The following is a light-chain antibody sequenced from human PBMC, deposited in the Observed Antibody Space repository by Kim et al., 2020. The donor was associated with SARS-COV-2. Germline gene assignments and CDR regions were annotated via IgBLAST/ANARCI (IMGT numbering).Light chain of an antibody. V-gene: IGLV3-21*04. J-gene: IGLJ3*02. CDR3: QVWDSSSDHWV. Sequence: SYELTQPPSVSVAPGKTARLTCGGNNIGSKSVHWYQQKPGQAPVLVIYYDSDRPSGIPERFSGSNSGNTATLTISRVEAGDEADYYCQVWDSSSDHWVLGGGTQLTVL. CDR2: YDS. CDR1: NIGSKS.